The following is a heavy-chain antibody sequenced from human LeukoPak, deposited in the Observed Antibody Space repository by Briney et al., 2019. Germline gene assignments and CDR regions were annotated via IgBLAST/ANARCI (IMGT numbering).Heavy chain of an antibody. V-gene: IGHV3-48*01. J-gene: IGHJ4*02. CDR1: GFTFSSYS. D-gene: IGHD3-16*02. Sequence: GGSLRLSCAASGFTFSSYSMNWVRQAPGKGLEWVSYISSSSSTLYYAHSVKGRFTISRDNAKNSLYLQMNSLRAEDTAVYYCAREGYDYVWGSYRPYYFDYWGQGTLVTVSS. CDR3: AREGYDYVWGSYRPYYFDY. CDR2: ISSSSSTL.